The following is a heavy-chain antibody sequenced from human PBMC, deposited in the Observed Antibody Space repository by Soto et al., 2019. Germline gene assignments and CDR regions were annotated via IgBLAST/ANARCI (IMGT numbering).Heavy chain of an antibody. J-gene: IGHJ2*01. CDR1: GFTLGDYD. Sequence: XGCLRLTCAASGFTLGDYDMSWVRQAPGKGLERVSYISSSGLTIYYAESVKGRFTISRDSAKNSLSLQMNSLRAEDTAVYYCASQRPAPDCYFDFWGRGTLVTVPS. CDR2: ISSSGLTI. CDR3: ASQRPAPDCYFDF. V-gene: IGHV3-11*01.